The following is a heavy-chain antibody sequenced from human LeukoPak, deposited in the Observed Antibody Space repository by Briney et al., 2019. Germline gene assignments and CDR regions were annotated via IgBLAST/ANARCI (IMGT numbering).Heavy chain of an antibody. J-gene: IGHJ5*02. V-gene: IGHV1-18*01. CDR3: ARDVSSTSSWWFDP. D-gene: IGHD2-2*01. CDR2: ISAYNGNT. CDR1: GYTFTSYG. Sequence: ASVKVSCKASGYTFTSYGISWVRQAPGQGLEWMGWISAYNGNTNYAQKLQGRVTMTRDMSTRTDYMELSSLRYEDTAVYYCARDVSSTSSWWFDPWGQGTLVTVSS.